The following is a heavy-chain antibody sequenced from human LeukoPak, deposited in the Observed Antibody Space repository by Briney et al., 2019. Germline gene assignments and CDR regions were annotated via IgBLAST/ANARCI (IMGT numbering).Heavy chain of an antibody. CDR1: SGSISSYY. J-gene: IGHJ5*02. CDR2: IYYSGST. V-gene: IGHV4-59*01. Sequence: TSETLSLTCTVSSGSISSYYWSWIRQPPGKGLEWIGYIYYSGSTNYNPSLKSRVTISVDTSKNQFSLKLSSVTAADTAVYYCARGEDWFDPWGQGTLVTVSS. CDR3: ARGEDWFDP.